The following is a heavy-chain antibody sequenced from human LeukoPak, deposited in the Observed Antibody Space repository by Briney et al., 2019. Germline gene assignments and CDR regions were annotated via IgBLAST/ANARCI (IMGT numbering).Heavy chain of an antibody. D-gene: IGHD2-21*01. J-gene: IGHJ4*02. V-gene: IGHV4-34*01. CDR1: GGSFSGYY. CDR2: INHSGST. CDR3: ARAPVMKGVVKFLDN. Sequence: KPSETLSLTCAVYGGSFSGYYWSWIRQPPGKGLEWIGEINHSGSTNYSPSLKSRVTISVDTSKNQFSLKLSSVTAADTAVYYCARAPVMKGVVKFLDNWGQGTLVTVSS.